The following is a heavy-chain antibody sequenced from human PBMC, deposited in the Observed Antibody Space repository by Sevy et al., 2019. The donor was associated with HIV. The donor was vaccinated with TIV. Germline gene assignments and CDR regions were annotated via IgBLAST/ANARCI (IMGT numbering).Heavy chain of an antibody. J-gene: IGHJ6*02. V-gene: IGHV6-1*01. CDR1: GDSVSSNSAA. CDR3: ARGPEYSSSSGYYYYGMDA. CDR2: TYYRSKWYN. D-gene: IGHD6-6*01. Sequence: KQSQTLSLTCAISGDSVSSNSAAWNWIRQSPSRGLEWLGRTYYRSKWYNDYAVSVKSRITINPDTSKNQFSLQLNSVTPEDTAVYYCARGPEYSSSSGYYYYGMDAWGQGTTVTVSS.